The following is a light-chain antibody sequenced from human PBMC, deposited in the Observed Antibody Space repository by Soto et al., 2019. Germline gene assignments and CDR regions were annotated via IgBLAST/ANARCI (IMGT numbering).Light chain of an antibody. CDR1: SSDVGGYNY. J-gene: IGLJ1*01. CDR2: EVS. V-gene: IGLV2-14*01. CDR3: SSYTSSSTYV. Sequence: QSALTQPASVSGSPGQSITISCTGTSSDVGGYNYVSWYQQHPGKAPKLMIYEVSKRPSGVSNRFSGSKSGNTASLTISGLQAEDAADYYGSSYTSSSTYVFGTGTKVTVL.